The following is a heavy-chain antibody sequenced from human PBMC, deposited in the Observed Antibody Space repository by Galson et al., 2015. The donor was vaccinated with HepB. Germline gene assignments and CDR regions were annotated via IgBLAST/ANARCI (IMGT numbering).Heavy chain of an antibody. V-gene: IGHV3-48*01. D-gene: IGHD4-17*01. CDR2: ISSSSSTI. J-gene: IGHJ2*01. CDR3: ARDYGDYAIYWYFDL. Sequence: SLRLSCAASGFTFSSYSMNWVRQAPGKGLEWVSYISSSSSTIYSADSVKGRFTISRDNAKNSLYLQMSSLRAEDTAVYYCARDYGDYAIYWYFDLWGRGTLVTVSS. CDR1: GFTFSSYS.